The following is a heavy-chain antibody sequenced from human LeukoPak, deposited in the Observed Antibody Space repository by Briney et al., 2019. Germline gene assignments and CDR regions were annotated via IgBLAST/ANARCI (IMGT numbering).Heavy chain of an antibody. V-gene: IGHV3-20*04. CDR1: GFTFDDYG. CDR2: INWNGGST. CDR3: ARERAGTAPNAFDI. Sequence: GGSLRLSCAASGFTFDDYGMSWVRQAPGKGLEWVSGINWNGGSTGYADSVKGRFTISRDNAKNSLYLQMNSLRAEDTALYYCARERAGTAPNAFDIWGQGTMVTVSS. D-gene: IGHD6-19*01. J-gene: IGHJ3*02.